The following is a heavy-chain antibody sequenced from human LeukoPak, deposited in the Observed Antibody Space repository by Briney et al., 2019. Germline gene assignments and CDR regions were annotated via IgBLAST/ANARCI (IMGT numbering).Heavy chain of an antibody. V-gene: IGHV1-69*13. D-gene: IGHD6-6*01. Sequence: ASVKVSCTASGGTFSSYAISWVRQAPGQGLEWMGGIIPIFGTANYAQKFQGRVTITADESTSTAYMELSSLRSEDTAVYYCARAGIAARLFWFDPWGQGTLVTVSS. CDR2: IIPIFGTA. CDR1: GGTFSSYA. CDR3: ARAGIAARLFWFDP. J-gene: IGHJ5*02.